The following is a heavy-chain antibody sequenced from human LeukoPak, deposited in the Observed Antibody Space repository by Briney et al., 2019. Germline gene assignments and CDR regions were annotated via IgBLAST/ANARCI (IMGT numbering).Heavy chain of an antibody. D-gene: IGHD6-13*01. CDR2: IYHSGST. CDR3: ARADSSSFNWFDP. J-gene: IGHJ5*02. CDR1: GGSISSSNW. V-gene: IGHV4-4*02. Sequence: SGTLSLTCAVSGGSISSSNWWSWVSQPPGKGLEWIGEIYHSGSTDYNPSLKSRVTISVDKSKNQFSLKLSSVTAADTAVYYCARADSSSFNWFDPWGQGTLVTVSS.